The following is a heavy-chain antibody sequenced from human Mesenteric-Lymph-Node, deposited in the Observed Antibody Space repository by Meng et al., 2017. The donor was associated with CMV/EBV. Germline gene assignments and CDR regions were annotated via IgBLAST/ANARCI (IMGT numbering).Heavy chain of an antibody. V-gene: IGHV3-23*01. CDR3: AKPGPLWFGELLYSFDY. CDR2: ISGSGGST. CDR1: FTFSSYA. Sequence: FTFSSYAMSWVRQAPGKGLEWVSAISGSGGSTYYADSVKGRFTISRDNSKNTLYLQMNSLRAEDTAVYYCAKPGPLWFGELLYSFDYWGQGTLVTVSS. J-gene: IGHJ4*02. D-gene: IGHD3-10*01.